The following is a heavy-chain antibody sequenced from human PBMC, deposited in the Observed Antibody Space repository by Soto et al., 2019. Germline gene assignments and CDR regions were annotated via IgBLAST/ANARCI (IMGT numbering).Heavy chain of an antibody. CDR3: ARDHGPGRYGVY. CDR2: INPSGGST. D-gene: IGHD1-26*01. V-gene: IGHV1-46*01. CDR1: GYTFTSDY. J-gene: IGHJ4*02. Sequence: QVQLVQSGAEVKKPGASVKVSCKASGYTFTSDYMHWVRQAPGQGLEWMGIINPSGGSTSYAQKFQGRVTMTRDTSTSTVYMELSSLRSEDTAVYYCARDHGPGRYGVYWGQGTLVTVSS.